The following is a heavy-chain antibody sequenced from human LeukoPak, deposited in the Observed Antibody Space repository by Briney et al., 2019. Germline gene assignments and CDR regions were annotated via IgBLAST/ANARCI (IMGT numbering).Heavy chain of an antibody. CDR1: GGSISSYY. Sequence: SETLSLTCTVSGGSISSYYWSWIRQPPGKGLERIGYIYYSGSTNYNPSLKSRVTISVDTSKNQFSLKLSSVTAADTAVYYCAIAAGPDAFDIWGQRTTVTVSS. J-gene: IGHJ3*02. D-gene: IGHD6-13*01. CDR3: AIAAGPDAFDI. CDR2: IYYSGST. V-gene: IGHV4-59*08.